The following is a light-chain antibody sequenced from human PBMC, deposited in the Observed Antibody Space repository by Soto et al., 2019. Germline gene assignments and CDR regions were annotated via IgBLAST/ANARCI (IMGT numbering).Light chain of an antibody. Sequence: QSVLTQPASVSGSPRHSITSSCTGTSSDVGRYNFVSWYQQHPGKVPKVMIYEVTKRPSGISNRFSGSKSGNTAFLTISGLQAEDEADYYCCSHAGSVIYVCGTGTKVNVL. CDR3: CSHAGSVIYV. CDR2: EVT. J-gene: IGLJ1*01. V-gene: IGLV2-23*02. CDR1: SSDVGRYNF.